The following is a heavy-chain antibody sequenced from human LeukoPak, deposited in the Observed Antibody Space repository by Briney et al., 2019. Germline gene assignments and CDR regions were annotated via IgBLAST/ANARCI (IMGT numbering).Heavy chain of an antibody. V-gene: IGHV3-7*03. J-gene: IGHJ4*02. CDR1: GFTFRSYW. CDR2: IKQDGSEK. D-gene: IGHD2/OR15-2a*01. Sequence: GGSLRFSCAASGFTFRSYWMSWVRQAPGKGLEWVASIKQDGSEKRYVDSAKGRFTISRDNAENSLYLQMNSLRTEDTAVYYCARRAYLSFDYWGQGTLVTVSS. CDR3: ARRAYLSFDY.